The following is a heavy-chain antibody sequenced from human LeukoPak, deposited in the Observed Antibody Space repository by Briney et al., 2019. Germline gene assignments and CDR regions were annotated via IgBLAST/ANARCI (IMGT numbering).Heavy chain of an antibody. CDR2: INPNSGGT. J-gene: IGHJ4*02. Sequence: ASVKVSCKASGYTFTGYYTHWVRQAPGQGLEWMGWINPNSGGTNYAQKFQGRVTMTRDTSISTAYVELSRLRSDDTAVYYCARGTLYSGWSYYFDYWGQGSQVTVSS. V-gene: IGHV1-2*02. D-gene: IGHD6-19*01. CDR1: GYTFTGYY. CDR3: ARGTLYSGWSYYFDY.